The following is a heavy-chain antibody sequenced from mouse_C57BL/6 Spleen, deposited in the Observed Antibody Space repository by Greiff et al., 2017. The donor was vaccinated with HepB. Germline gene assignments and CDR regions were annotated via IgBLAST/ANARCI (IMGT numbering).Heavy chain of an antibody. Sequence: VQLQQSGAELVRPGASVKLSCTASGFNIKDYYMHWVKQRPEQGLEWIGRIDPEDGDTEYAPKFQGKATMTADTSSNTAYLQLSSLTSEDTAVYCCTLLFITTVEVAYWGQGTLVTVSA. CDR2: IDPEDGDT. CDR1: GFNIKDYY. D-gene: IGHD1-1*01. V-gene: IGHV14-1*01. J-gene: IGHJ3*01. CDR3: TLLFITTVEVAY.